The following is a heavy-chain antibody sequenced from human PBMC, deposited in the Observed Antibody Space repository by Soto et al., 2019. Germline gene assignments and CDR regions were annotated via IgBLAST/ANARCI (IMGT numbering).Heavy chain of an antibody. J-gene: IGHJ6*02. Sequence: QVQLVQSGAEVKKPGSSLKVSCKASGGTFSSYAISWVRQAPGQGLEWMGGLIPISDTTNYAQKFQGRVTITEDESTSTAYMEPSSLRSEDTAVYYWARSQGSSTSLDIYYYYYYGMDVWGQGTTVTVSS. D-gene: IGHD2-2*01. CDR3: ARSQGSSTSLDIYYYYYYGMDV. CDR1: GGTFSSYA. V-gene: IGHV1-69*01. CDR2: LIPISDTT.